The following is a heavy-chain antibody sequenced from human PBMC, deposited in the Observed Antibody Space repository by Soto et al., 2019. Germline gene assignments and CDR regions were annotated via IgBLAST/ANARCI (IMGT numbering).Heavy chain of an antibody. Sequence: GGSLRVSCAASGFTFTRAWLNWVRQAPWKGLEWVGRAKSEINGGAVDYAAPVKGRFTISRDASQNTVYLQMNSLRADDTAVYYCAADLPDWGAYAFDYWGHGTQVTVSS. CDR3: AADLPDWGAYAFDY. J-gene: IGHJ4*01. D-gene: IGHD3-16*01. CDR2: AKSEINGGAV. V-gene: IGHV3-15*07. CDR1: GFTFTRAW.